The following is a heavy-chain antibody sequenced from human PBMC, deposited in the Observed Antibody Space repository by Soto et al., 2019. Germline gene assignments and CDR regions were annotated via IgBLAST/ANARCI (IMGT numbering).Heavy chain of an antibody. D-gene: IGHD3-10*01. CDR3: ARDDVSGNWPGS. CDR2: IYSGGNT. J-gene: IGHJ5*02. V-gene: IGHV3-53*04. Sequence: EVQLVESGGGLVQPGGSLRLSCAASGFSVSNNYMTWVRQAPGKGLEWVSVIYSGGNTYYADSVEGRFTISRHHSKNTLYLEMNSLRPEDTAVYYCARDDVSGNWPGSWGQGTLVTVSA. CDR1: GFSVSNNY.